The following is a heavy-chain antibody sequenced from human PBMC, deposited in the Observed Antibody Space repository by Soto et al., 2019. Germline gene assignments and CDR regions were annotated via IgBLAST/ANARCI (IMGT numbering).Heavy chain of an antibody. CDR3: AKDTYYHDSTGYYVFDY. Sequence: QVQLVESGGGVVQPGRSLRLSCAASGSTFRSFGMHWVRQAPGKGLEWVAAISYDGSNKNYVDSVKGRFTISRDNCDNTLYLQMNSLRAEDTAVYYCAKDTYYHDSTGYYVFDYWGQGTLVSVSS. CDR1: GSTFRSFG. J-gene: IGHJ4*02. CDR2: ISYDGSNK. V-gene: IGHV3-30*18. D-gene: IGHD3-22*01.